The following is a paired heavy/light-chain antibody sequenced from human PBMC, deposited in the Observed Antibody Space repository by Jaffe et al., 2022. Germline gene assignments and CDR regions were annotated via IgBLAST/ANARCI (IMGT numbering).Heavy chain of an antibody. V-gene: IGHV3-73*02. D-gene: IGHD1-1*01. J-gene: IGHJ3*02. CDR2: IRGKPHSYEP. CDR1: GFTLSDSA. CDR3: VTPLTYNDPFDI. Sequence: EVQLVESGGGLVQPGGSLKLSCGASGFTLSDSAMHWVRQASGKGLEWVGRIRGKPHSYEPVYAASVKGRVTISRDDSKNTAYLQMNSLRIEDTAIYFCVTPLTYNDPFDIWGQGTMVTVSS.
Light chain of an antibody. CDR3: QQYNNLWT. CDR2: GAS. J-gene: IGKJ1*01. Sequence: EVVMTQSPATLSVSPGERATLSCRASQSVSSNLAWYQQKPGQAPRLLIYGASTRATGIPARFSGSGSGTEFTLTISSLQSEDFALYYCQQYNNLWTFGQGTKVEIK. CDR1: QSVSSN. V-gene: IGKV3-15*01.